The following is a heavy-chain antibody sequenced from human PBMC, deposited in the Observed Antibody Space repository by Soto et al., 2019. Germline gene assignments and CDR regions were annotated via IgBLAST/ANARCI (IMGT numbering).Heavy chain of an antibody. D-gene: IGHD1-7*01. Sequence: QVQLVQSGAEVKKPGSSVKVSCKASGGTFSSYAISWVRQAPGQGLEWMGGITPIFGTANYAQKFQGRVTITADESTSTAYMELSSLRSEDTAVYYCARAWTRTGTTSSYGMDVWGQGTTVTVSS. J-gene: IGHJ6*02. V-gene: IGHV1-69*01. CDR3: ARAWTRTGTTSSYGMDV. CDR1: GGTFSSYA. CDR2: ITPIFGTA.